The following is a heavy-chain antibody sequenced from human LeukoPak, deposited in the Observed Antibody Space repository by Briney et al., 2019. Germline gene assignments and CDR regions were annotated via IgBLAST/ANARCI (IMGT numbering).Heavy chain of an antibody. CDR3: ARITMVRGVITGAFDI. V-gene: IGHV5-51*01. CDR1: GYSFTSYW. CDR2: IYPGDSDT. Sequence: GESLKISCKGSGYSFTSYWIGWLRQMPGKGLEWMGIIYPGDSDTRHSPSFQGQVTISADKSISTAYLQWSSLKASDTAMYYCARITMVRGVITGAFDIWGQGTMVTVSS. J-gene: IGHJ3*02. D-gene: IGHD3-10*01.